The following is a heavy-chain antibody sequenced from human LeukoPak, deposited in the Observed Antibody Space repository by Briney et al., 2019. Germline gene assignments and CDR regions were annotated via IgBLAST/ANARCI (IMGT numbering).Heavy chain of an antibody. Sequence: PSETLSLTCTVSGGSIGSYYWSWIRQPPGKGLEWIGYIYYSGSTNYNPSLKSRVTISVDTSKNQFSLKLSSVTAADMAVYYCARATFNYYDSSGYSYYFDYWGQGTLVTVSS. J-gene: IGHJ4*02. V-gene: IGHV4-59*08. D-gene: IGHD3-22*01. CDR2: IYYSGST. CDR3: ARATFNYYDSSGYSYYFDY. CDR1: GGSIGSYY.